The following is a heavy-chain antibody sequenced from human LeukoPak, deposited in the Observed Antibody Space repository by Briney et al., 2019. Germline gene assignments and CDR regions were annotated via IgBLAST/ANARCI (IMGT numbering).Heavy chain of an antibody. V-gene: IGHV4-59*01. J-gene: IGHJ5*02. CDR1: GGSISSYY. D-gene: IGHD6-19*01. CDR3: ARVGTKQWLVPTGYNWFDP. CDR2: IYYSGST. Sequence: PSETLSLTCTVSGGSISSYYWSWIRQPPGKGLEWIGYIYYSGSTNYNPSLKSRVTISVDTSKNQFSLKLSSVTAADTAVYYCARVGTKQWLVPTGYNWFDPWGQGTLVTVSS.